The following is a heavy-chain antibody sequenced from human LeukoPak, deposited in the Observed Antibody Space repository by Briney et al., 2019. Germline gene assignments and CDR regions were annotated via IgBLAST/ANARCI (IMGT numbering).Heavy chain of an antibody. J-gene: IGHJ4*02. CDR2: ISSSSSYI. Sequence: KPGGSLRLSCAASGFTFSSYGMNWVRQAPGKGLEWVSFISSSSSYIYYADSVKGRFTISRDNANNSLFLQMNSLRAEDTSVYYCATSDYGGLDYWGQGTLVTVSS. CDR3: ATSDYGGLDY. V-gene: IGHV3-21*01. CDR1: GFTFSSYG. D-gene: IGHD4-23*01.